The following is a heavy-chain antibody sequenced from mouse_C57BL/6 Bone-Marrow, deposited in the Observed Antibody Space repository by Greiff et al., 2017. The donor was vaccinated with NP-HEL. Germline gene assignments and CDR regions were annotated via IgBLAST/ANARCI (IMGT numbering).Heavy chain of an antibody. V-gene: IGHV1-18*01. CDR3: ARDYGNSEGFAY. CDR1: GYTFTDYN. Sequence: EVKLMESGPELVKPGASVKIPCKASGYTFTDYNMDWVKQSHGKSLEWIGDINPNNGGTIYNQKFKGKATLTVDKSSSTAYMELRSLTSEDTAVYYCARDYGNSEGFAYWGQGTLVTVSA. D-gene: IGHD2-1*01. J-gene: IGHJ3*01. CDR2: INPNNGGT.